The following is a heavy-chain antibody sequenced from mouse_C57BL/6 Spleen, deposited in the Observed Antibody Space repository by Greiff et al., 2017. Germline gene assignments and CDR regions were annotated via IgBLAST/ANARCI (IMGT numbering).Heavy chain of an antibody. CDR3: ASQGYGSSYGYWYFDV. Sequence: VQLVESGPGLVAPSQSLSITCTVSGFSLTSYAISWVRQPPGKGLEWLGVIWTGGGTNYNSALKSRLSISKDNSKSQVFLKMNSLQTDDTARYYCASQGYGSSYGYWYFDVWGTGTTVTVSS. V-gene: IGHV2-9-1*01. D-gene: IGHD1-1*01. J-gene: IGHJ1*03. CDR2: IWTGGGT. CDR1: GFSLTSYA.